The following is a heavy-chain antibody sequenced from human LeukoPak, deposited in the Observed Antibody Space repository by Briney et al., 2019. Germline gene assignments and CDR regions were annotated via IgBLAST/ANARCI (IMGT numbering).Heavy chain of an antibody. D-gene: IGHD5-24*01. V-gene: IGHV5-51*01. CDR2: NYTDNSDT. CDR3: ARYLRWRHSADPPDDY. Sequence: ESPKTFRYGSGYSLSNYWNAWVRQMSGKGLELVRINYTDNSDTRYSPSLQDQVAISVGKSISTAYLQWSSLKASDTAMNYCARYLRWRHSADPPDDYWGQGTLVTVSS. CDR1: GYSLSNYW. J-gene: IGHJ4*02.